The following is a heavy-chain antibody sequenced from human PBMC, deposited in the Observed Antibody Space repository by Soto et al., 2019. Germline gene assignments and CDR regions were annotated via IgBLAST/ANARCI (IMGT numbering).Heavy chain of an antibody. Sequence: GGSLRLSCAASGFTFSSSEMYWVRQAPGKGLEWISYIHPGGQTIFYAESVKGRFTISRDNAKHSVYLQMNSMRAEDTAVYYCARRGSRWGRGTKVTVSS. V-gene: IGHV3-48*03. D-gene: IGHD2-15*01. CDR2: IHPGGQTI. CDR3: ARRGSR. J-gene: IGHJ3*01. CDR1: GFTFSSSE.